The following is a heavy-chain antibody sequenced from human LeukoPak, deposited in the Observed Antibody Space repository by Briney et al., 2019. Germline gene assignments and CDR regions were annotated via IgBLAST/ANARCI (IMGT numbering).Heavy chain of an antibody. CDR2: ISTSGGST. D-gene: IGHD3-10*01. J-gene: IGHJ4*02. Sequence: GGSLRLSCAASGFTFSSFAVSWVRQAPGKGLEWVSVISTSGGSTYYADSVKGRFTISRENSKNTLYLQMNSLRAEDTAVYYWARTMVRGVVKYYFDYWGQGNLVTVSS. V-gene: IGHV3-23*01. CDR3: ARTMVRGVVKYYFDY. CDR1: GFTFSSFA.